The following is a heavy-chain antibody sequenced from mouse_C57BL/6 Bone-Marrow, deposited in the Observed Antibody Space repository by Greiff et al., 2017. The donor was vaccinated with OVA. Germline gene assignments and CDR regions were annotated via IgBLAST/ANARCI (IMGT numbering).Heavy chain of an antibody. CDR3: ARSYYSNDVGYYYAMDY. D-gene: IGHD2-5*01. V-gene: IGHV1-55*01. CDR1: GYTFTSYW. Sequence: VQLQQPGAELVKPGASVKLSCKASGYTFTSYWITWVKQRPGQGLEWIGDIYPGSGSTNYNEKFKSKATLTVDTSSSTAYMQLSSLTSEDSAVYYCARSYYSNDVGYYYAMDYWGQGTSVTVSS. J-gene: IGHJ4*01. CDR2: IYPGSGST.